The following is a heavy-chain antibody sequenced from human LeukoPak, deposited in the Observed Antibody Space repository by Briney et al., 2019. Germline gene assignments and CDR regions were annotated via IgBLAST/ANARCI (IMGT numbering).Heavy chain of an antibody. D-gene: IGHD1-1*01. CDR3: ARPCWNDVGWFDP. CDR2: FYSGGSR. J-gene: IGHJ5*02. CDR1: GFTVSSNY. Sequence: PGGSLTLSCAASGFTVSSNYMSWVRQAPGKGLEWVSVFYSGGSRYYADSVKGRFTISRDNAKNTLYLQMNSLRAEDSAVYYCARPCWNDVGWFDPWGQGTLVTVSS. V-gene: IGHV3-53*01.